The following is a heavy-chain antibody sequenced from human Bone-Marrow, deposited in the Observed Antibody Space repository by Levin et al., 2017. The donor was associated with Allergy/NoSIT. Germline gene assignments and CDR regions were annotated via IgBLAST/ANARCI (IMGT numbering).Heavy chain of an antibody. Sequence: SETLSLKCAVDGYSISSDYYWAWIRQPPGKGLEWIGSVYQSANTHYNPSLKSRVTMSLDTSNNQFSLNLTSATVADTAVYYCARLDGYNYIFDYWGRGTLVTVSS. V-gene: IGHV4-38-2*01. J-gene: IGHJ4*02. D-gene: IGHD5-24*01. CDR1: GYSISSDYY. CDR2: VYQSANT. CDR3: ARLDGYNYIFDY.